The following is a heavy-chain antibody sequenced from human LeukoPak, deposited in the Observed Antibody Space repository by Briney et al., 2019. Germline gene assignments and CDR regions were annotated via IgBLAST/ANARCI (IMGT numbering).Heavy chain of an antibody. CDR2: ISYDGSNK. CDR1: GFTFSSYG. CDR3: AKDVEYSSGWYGGGSFDY. V-gene: IGHV3-30*18. J-gene: IGHJ4*02. Sequence: GGSLRLSCAASGFTFSSYGMHWVRQAPGKGLEWVAVISYDGSNKYYADSVKGRFTISRDNSKNTLYLQMNSLRAEDAAVYYWAKDVEYSSGWYGGGSFDYWGQGILVTVSS. D-gene: IGHD6-19*01.